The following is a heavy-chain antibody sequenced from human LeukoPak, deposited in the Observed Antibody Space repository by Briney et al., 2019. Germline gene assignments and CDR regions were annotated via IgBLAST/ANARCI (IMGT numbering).Heavy chain of an antibody. CDR3: ARRYYDILTGYLPDDY. Sequence: GESLKISCKGSGYNFTSYWLGWVRQMPGKGLEWMGIIYPGDSDTRYSPSFQGQVTISADKSISTAYLQWSSLKASDTAMYYCARRYYDILTGYLPDDYWGQGTLVTVSS. CDR1: GYNFTSYW. J-gene: IGHJ4*02. D-gene: IGHD3-9*01. CDR2: IYPGDSDT. V-gene: IGHV5-51*01.